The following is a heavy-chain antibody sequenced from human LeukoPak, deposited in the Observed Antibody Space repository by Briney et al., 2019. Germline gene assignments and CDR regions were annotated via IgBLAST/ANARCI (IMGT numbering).Heavy chain of an antibody. J-gene: IGHJ4*02. CDR2: IYPDDSDI. Sequence: GESLKISCKGSGYSFTNYWIAWVRQMPGKGLEWMGIIYPDDSDITYSPSFQGQVTISADKSISTAYLQWSSLKASDTAMYYCARASDGYKFLGYWGQGTLVTVSS. D-gene: IGHD5-24*01. CDR1: GYSFTNYW. V-gene: IGHV5-51*01. CDR3: ARASDGYKFLGY.